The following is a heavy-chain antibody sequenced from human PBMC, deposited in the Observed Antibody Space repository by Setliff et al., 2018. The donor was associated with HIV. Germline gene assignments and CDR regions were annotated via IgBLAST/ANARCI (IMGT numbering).Heavy chain of an antibody. V-gene: IGHV3-23*01. D-gene: IGHD3-16*02. CDR1: EFTFSVYA. CDR3: AKGASLVPRRPHFCYFDY. J-gene: IGHJ4*02. CDR2: ISGSGSST. Sequence: LRLSCAASEFTFSVYAMSWLRQAPGKGLEWVSGISGSGSSTYYAGSVKGRFTISRDNSKNTLYLQMNRLRADDTAIYYCAKGASLVPRRPHFCYFDYWGQGALVTVSS.